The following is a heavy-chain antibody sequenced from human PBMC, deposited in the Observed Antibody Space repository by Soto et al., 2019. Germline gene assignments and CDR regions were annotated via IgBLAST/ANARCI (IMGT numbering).Heavy chain of an antibody. CDR2: IYYSGST. J-gene: IGHJ3*02. D-gene: IGHD3-22*01. CDR3: AREARGYYDSSGYYFSRAFDI. CDR1: GGSISSGDYY. Sequence: KPSETLSLTCTVSGGSISSGDYYWSWIRQPPWKGLEWIGYIYYSGSTYYNPSLKSRVTISVDTSKNQFSLKLSSVTAADTAVYYCAREARGYYDSSGYYFSRAFDIWGQGXMVTV. V-gene: IGHV4-30-4*01.